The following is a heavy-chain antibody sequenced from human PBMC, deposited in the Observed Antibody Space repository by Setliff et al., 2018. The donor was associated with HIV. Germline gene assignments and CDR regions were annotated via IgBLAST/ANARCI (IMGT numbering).Heavy chain of an antibody. CDR3: ARDSPQGWNRPRDMDV. V-gene: IGHV3-21*01. J-gene: IGHJ6*03. CDR2: ISSSSSYI. CDR1: AFTFSSYS. Sequence: PGGSLRLSCAASAFTFSSYSMNWVRQAPGKGLEWVSFISSSSSYIYYADSVKGRFTISRDNAKNSLYLQMSNLRVEDTAVYYCARDSPQGWNRPRDMDVWGKGTTVTVSS. D-gene: IGHD1-1*01.